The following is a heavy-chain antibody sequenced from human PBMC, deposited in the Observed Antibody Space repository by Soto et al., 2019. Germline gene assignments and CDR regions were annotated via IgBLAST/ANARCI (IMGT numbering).Heavy chain of an antibody. V-gene: IGHV3-30*18. J-gene: IGHJ4*02. CDR1: GFTFNTYG. Sequence: GGSLRLSCAASGFTFNTYGMHWVRQAPGKGLEWVALISFDGSNKYYADSVKGRFAISRDNSKNTLYLQMSSLTAEDTAVYYCAKRGSGWFNFDSWGQGTPVNVSS. CDR2: ISFDGSNK. D-gene: IGHD6-19*01. CDR3: AKRGSGWFNFDS.